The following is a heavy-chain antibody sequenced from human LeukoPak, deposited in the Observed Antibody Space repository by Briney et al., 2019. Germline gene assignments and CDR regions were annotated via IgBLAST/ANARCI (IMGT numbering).Heavy chain of an antibody. CDR3: AKDLYSSIWSNRGPIAKYYYYGMDV. CDR2: ISYDGSNK. V-gene: IGHV3-30*18. J-gene: IGHJ6*02. D-gene: IGHD6-13*01. CDR1: GFPFISYG. Sequence: GGSLRLSCAASGFPFISYGMHGVRQAPGKGLEWVAVISYDGSNKYYADSVKGRFTISRDNSKNTLYLQMNSLRAEDTAVYYCAKDLYSSIWSNRGPIAKYYYYGMDVWGQGTTVTVSS.